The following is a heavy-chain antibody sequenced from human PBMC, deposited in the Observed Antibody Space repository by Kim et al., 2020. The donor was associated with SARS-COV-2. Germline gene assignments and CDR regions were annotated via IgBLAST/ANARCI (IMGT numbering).Heavy chain of an antibody. Sequence: ASVKVSCKASGYTFTSYAMHWVRQAPGQRLEWMGWINAGNGNTKYSQKFQGRVTITRDTSASTAYMELSSLRSEDTAVYYCAREYSSSWNGGGGFDYWGQGTLVTVSS. CDR1: GYTFTSYA. CDR3: AREYSSSWNGGGGFDY. CDR2: INAGNGNT. D-gene: IGHD6-13*01. V-gene: IGHV1-3*01. J-gene: IGHJ4*02.